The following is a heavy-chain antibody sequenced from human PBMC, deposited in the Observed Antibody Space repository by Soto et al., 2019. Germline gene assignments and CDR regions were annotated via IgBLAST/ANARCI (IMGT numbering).Heavy chain of an antibody. Sequence: SETLSLTCGVSGGTFSGYSGSWIRQTPGKGLEWIGEIDQSGSTDYNPSLKSRVTISVDRTKNQVSLKLRSVTAADTAMYFCARARWGTHFYYGLDVWGHGTMVTVSS. CDR1: GGTFSGYS. CDR2: IDQSGST. J-gene: IGHJ6*02. D-gene: IGHD3-16*01. V-gene: IGHV4-34*01. CDR3: ARARWGTHFYYGLDV.